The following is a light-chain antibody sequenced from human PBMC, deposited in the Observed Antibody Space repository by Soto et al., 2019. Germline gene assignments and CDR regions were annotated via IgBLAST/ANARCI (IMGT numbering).Light chain of an antibody. Sequence: QSALTQPASVSGSPGQSITFSCTGTSSYVGSYDYVSWHQQHPGKAPKLIIYDVNNRPSGVPSRFSGSKSGNTASLTISGLQTEDEADYYCCAYSTSGTHVFGTGTKVTVL. J-gene: IGLJ1*01. CDR3: CAYSTSGTHV. CDR2: DVN. V-gene: IGLV2-14*03. CDR1: SSYVGSYDY.